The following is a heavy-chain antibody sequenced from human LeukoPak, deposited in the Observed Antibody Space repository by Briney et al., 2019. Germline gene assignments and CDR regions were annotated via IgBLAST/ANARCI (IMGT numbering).Heavy chain of an antibody. Sequence: APVKVSCKASGYTFTGYYMHWVRQAPGQGLEWMGWINPNSGGTNYAQKFQGRVTMTRDTSISTAYMELSRLRSDDTAVYYCATSYCSSTSCYYDYYYYYYMDVWGKGTTVTVPS. CDR3: ATSYCSSTSCYYDYYYYYYMDV. CDR1: GYTFTGYY. CDR2: INPNSGGT. J-gene: IGHJ6*03. D-gene: IGHD2-2*01. V-gene: IGHV1-2*02.